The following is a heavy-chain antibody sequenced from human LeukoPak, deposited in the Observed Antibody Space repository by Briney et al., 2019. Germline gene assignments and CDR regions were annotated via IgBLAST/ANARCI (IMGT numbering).Heavy chain of an antibody. D-gene: IGHD6-19*01. CDR2: INHSGST. CDR3: ARQVQWLVPSFDY. Sequence: GSLRLSCAASGFTFSSYEMNWIRQAPGKGLEWIGEINHSGSTNYNPSLKSRVTISVDTSKNQFSLKLSSVTAADTAVYYCARQVQWLVPSFDYWGQGTLVTVSS. V-gene: IGHV4-34*01. J-gene: IGHJ4*02. CDR1: GFTFSSYE.